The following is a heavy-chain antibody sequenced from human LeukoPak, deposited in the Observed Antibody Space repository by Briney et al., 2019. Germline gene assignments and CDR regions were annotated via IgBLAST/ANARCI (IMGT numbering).Heavy chain of an antibody. V-gene: IGHV1-46*01. CDR2: INPSGGST. CDR3: ARVSYDFWSGYYYYYMDV. CDR1: GYTFTSYY. J-gene: IGHJ6*03. Sequence: ASVKVSCKASGYTFTSYYMHWVRQAPGQGLEWMGIINPSGGSTSYAQKFLGRVTMTRDTSTSTVYMELSSLRSEDTAVYYCARVSYDFWSGYYYYYMDVWGKGTTVTVSS. D-gene: IGHD3-3*01.